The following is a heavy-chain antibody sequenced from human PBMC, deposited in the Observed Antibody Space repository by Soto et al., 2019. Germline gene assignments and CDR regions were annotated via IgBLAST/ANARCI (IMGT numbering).Heavy chain of an antibody. CDR3: ARDRYSGIQREYWFDP. CDR2: IIPIFGTA. V-gene: IGHV1-69*01. Sequence: QVQLVQSGAEVKKPGSSVKVSCKASGGTFRSYAISWVRQAPGQGLEWMGGIIPIFGTANYAQKFQGRVTITADESTSTAYMELSSLRSEDTAVYYCARDRYSGIQREYWFDPWGQGTLVTVSS. J-gene: IGHJ5*02. D-gene: IGHD1-26*01. CDR1: GGTFRSYA.